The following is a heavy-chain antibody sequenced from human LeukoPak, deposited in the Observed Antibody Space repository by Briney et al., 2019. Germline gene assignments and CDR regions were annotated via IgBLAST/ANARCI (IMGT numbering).Heavy chain of an antibody. CDR3: ARGGYCSGGSCFRYNWFDP. CDR1: GYTFTGYY. Sequence: ASVKVSCKASGYTFTGYYMHWVRQAPGQGLEWRGWINTNSGGTNYAQKFQGRVTMTRDTSISTAYMELSRLRSDDTAVYYCARGGYCSGGSCFRYNWFDPWGQGTLVTASS. V-gene: IGHV1-2*02. CDR2: INTNSGGT. J-gene: IGHJ5*02. D-gene: IGHD2-15*01.